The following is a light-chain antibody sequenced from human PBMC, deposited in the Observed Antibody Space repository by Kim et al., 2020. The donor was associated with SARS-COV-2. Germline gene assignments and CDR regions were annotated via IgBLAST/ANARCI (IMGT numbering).Light chain of an antibody. CDR1: SLRSFY. CDR3: NSRESSGDDWV. CDR2: AKN. J-gene: IGLJ3*02. V-gene: IGLV3-19*01. Sequence: ALGQTGRKTSQGDSLRSFYANWYQQRPGQAPVLVIYAKNKRPSGIPDRFSGSSSGNTASLTITGDQAEDEADYYCNSRESSGDDWVFGGGTKLTVL.